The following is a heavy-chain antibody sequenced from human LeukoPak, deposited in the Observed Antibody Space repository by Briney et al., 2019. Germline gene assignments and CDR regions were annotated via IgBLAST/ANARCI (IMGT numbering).Heavy chain of an antibody. CDR1: GGSISSYY. V-gene: IGHV4-4*07. D-gene: IGHD5-18*01. J-gene: IGHJ4*02. Sequence: PSETLSLTCTVSGGSISSYYWGWMRQPAGKGLEWIGRIYTSGSTNYNPSLKSRVTMSVDTSKNQFSLKLSSVTAADTAVYYCARDDSGYSYDTFDYWGQGTLVTVSS. CDR3: ARDDSGYSYDTFDY. CDR2: IYTSGST.